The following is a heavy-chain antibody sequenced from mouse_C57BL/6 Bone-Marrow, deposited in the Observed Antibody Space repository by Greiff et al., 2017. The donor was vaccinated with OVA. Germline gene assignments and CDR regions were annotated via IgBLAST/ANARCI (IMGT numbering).Heavy chain of an antibody. CDR3: ARIIGYYGSRGYAMDY. CDR1: GFSLTSYG. V-gene: IGHV2-2*01. J-gene: IGHJ4*01. D-gene: IGHD1-1*01. Sequence: QVQLQQSGPGLVQPSQSLSITCTVSGFSLTSYGVHWVRQSPGKGLEWLGVIWSGGSTDYNAAFISRLSISKDNSKSQVFFKMNSLQADDTAIYYCARIIGYYGSRGYAMDYWGQGTSVTVSS. CDR2: IWSGGST.